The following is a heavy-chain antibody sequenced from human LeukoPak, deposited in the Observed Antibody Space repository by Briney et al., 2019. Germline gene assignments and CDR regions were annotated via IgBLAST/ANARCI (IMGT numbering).Heavy chain of an antibody. J-gene: IGHJ4*02. V-gene: IGHV4-61*05. D-gene: IGHD1-26*01. CDR3: AKNTWELLQ. CDR2: IYYSGST. CDR1: GGPISSSSYY. Sequence: SETLSLTCTVSGGPISSSSYYWGWIRQPPGKGLEWIGYIYYSGSTNYNPSLKSRVTISVDTSKNQFSLKLSSVTAADTAVYYCAKNTWELLQWGQGTLVTVSS.